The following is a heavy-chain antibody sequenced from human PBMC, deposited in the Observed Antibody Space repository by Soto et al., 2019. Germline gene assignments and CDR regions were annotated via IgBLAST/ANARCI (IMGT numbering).Heavy chain of an antibody. CDR3: ARDRSNWAFDY. Sequence: SSETLSLTCTVSGGSISSGGYYWSWIRQLPGEGLEWIGYIYYSGSTYYNPSLKSRVSLSVDTSKNQFSLKLSSVTAADTAVYYCARDRSNWAFDYWGQGTLVTVSS. J-gene: IGHJ4*02. V-gene: IGHV4-31*03. CDR1: GGSISSGGYY. D-gene: IGHD7-27*01. CDR2: IYYSGST.